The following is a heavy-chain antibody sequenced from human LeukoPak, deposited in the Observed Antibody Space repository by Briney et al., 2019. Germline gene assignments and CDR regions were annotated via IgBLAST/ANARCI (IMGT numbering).Heavy chain of an antibody. V-gene: IGHV3-9*03. CDR3: AKDKTRSSWYVDAFDI. CDR2: ISWNSGSI. Sequence: GRSLRLSCAASGFTFDDYAMHWVRQAPGKGLEWVSGISWNSGSIGYADFVKGRFTISRDNAKNSLYLQMNSLRAEDMALYYCAKDKTRSSWYVDAFDIWGQGTMVTVSS. CDR1: GFTFDDYA. D-gene: IGHD6-13*01. J-gene: IGHJ3*02.